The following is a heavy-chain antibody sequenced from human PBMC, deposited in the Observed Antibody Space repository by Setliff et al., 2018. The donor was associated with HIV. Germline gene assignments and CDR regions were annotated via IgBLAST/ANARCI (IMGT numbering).Heavy chain of an antibody. Sequence: ASVKVSCKASGYTFTGYYMHWVRQAPGQGLEWLGIIDPNGGATNNAQKLQGRLTVTTDTSTSTLYMELSNLRSDDTAVYYCARAGGGATDQAFDIWGQGTMVT. V-gene: IGHV1-46*01. CDR1: GYTFTGYY. J-gene: IGHJ3*02. CDR2: IDPNGGAT. CDR3: ARAGGGATDQAFDI. D-gene: IGHD2-2*01.